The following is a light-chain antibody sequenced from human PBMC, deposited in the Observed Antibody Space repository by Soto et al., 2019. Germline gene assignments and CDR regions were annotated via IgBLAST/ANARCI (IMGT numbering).Light chain of an antibody. V-gene: IGLV2-8*01. CDR1: SSDVGGYNS. CDR3: SSYAGSNNLL. CDR2: EVS. Sequence: QSALTQPPSASGSPGQSVTISCTGTSSDVGGYNSVSWYQQHPGKAPKLMIYEVSKRPSGVPDRFSGSKSGNTASLTVSGLQAEDEADYYCSSYAGSNNLLFGGGTKLTV. J-gene: IGLJ3*02.